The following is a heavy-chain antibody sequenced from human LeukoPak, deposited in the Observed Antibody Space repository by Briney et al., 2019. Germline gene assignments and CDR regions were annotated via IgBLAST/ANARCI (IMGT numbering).Heavy chain of an antibody. D-gene: IGHD2-15*01. CDR1: GGSFSGYY. J-gene: IGHJ4*02. CDR2: INHSGST. CDR3: ARGGYCSGGSCSNVLDY. V-gene: IGHV4-34*01. Sequence: PSETLSLTCAVYGGSFSGYYWSWIRQPPGKGLEWIGEINHSGSTNYNPSLKSRVTISVDTSKNQFSLKLSSVTAADTAVYYCARGGYCSGGSCSNVLDYWGQGTLVTVSS.